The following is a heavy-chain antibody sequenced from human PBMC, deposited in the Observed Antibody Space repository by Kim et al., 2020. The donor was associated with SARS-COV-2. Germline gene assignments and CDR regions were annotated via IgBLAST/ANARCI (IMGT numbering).Heavy chain of an antibody. V-gene: IGHV1-18*01. J-gene: IGHJ5*02. D-gene: IGHD2-2*01. Sequence: ASVKVSCKASGYTFTSYGISWVRQAPGQGLEWMGWISAYNGNTNYAQKLQGRVTMTTDTSTSTAYMELRSLRSDDTAVYYCARSESGYCSSTSCYGGDWFDPWGQGTLVTVSS. CDR2: ISAYNGNT. CDR3: ARSESGYCSSTSCYGGDWFDP. CDR1: GYTFTSYG.